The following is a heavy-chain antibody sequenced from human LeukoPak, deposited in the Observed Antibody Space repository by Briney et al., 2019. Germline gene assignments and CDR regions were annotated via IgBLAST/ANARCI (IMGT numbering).Heavy chain of an antibody. CDR1: GFTFSNYA. CDR2: LSGSGGST. D-gene: IGHD3-22*01. CDR3: AKIARYDSPGGYFDY. Sequence: PGGSLRLSCAASGFTFSNYAMSWVRQAPGKGLEWVSALSGSGGSTYYADSVKGRFTISRDNSKNTLYLQMNSLRAEDTAVYYCAKIARYDSPGGYFDYWGQGTLVTVSS. J-gene: IGHJ4*02. V-gene: IGHV3-23*01.